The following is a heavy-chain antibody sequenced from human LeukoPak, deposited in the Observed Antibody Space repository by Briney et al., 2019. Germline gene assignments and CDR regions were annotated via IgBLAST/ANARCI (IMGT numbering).Heavy chain of an antibody. CDR3: ARGNREPDH. V-gene: IGHV3-7*05. CDR2: IKEDGGDK. CDR1: GFTFSNYR. J-gene: IGHJ4*02. D-gene: IGHD1-14*01. Sequence: GGSLRLSCAAFGFTFSNYRMSWVRQPPGKGLQWVATIKEDGGDKYYVNSVKGRFTISRDNAKNSLFLHMNNLRADDTAVYYCARGNREPDHWSQGNLVTVSS.